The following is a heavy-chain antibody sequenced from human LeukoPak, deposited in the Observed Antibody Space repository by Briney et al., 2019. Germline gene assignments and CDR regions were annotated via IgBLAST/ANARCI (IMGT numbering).Heavy chain of an antibody. Sequence: PGGALRLSCAASGFPFSSYALHWVRQAAGKGLEYASAINSNGGSTSYANSVKGRCTISRDNSKNTLYLQFGSLRAEDMAVYYCARSSIGVVSILDYWGQGTLVTVSS. D-gene: IGHD3-3*01. J-gene: IGHJ4*02. CDR1: GFPFSSYA. CDR3: ARSSIGVVSILDY. CDR2: INSNGGST. V-gene: IGHV3-64*01.